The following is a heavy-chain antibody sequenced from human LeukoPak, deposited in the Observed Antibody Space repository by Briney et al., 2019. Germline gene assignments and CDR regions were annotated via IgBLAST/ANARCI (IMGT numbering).Heavy chain of an antibody. Sequence: SETLSLTCAVYGGSFSGYYWSWIRQPPGKGLEWIGEINHSGSTNYNLSLKSRVTISVDTSKNQFSLKLSSVTAADTAVYYCASRIAAAAPSDYCGQGTLVTVSS. CDR1: GGSFSGYY. D-gene: IGHD6-13*01. CDR2: INHSGST. CDR3: ASRIAAAAPSDY. V-gene: IGHV4-34*01. J-gene: IGHJ4*02.